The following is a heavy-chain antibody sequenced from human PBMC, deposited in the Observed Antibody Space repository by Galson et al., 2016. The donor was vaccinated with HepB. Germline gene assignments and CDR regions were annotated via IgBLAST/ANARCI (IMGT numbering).Heavy chain of an antibody. CDR3: AGVALGEDAQFDA. D-gene: IGHD2-21*01. CDR1: GASISSRGY. Sequence: TLSLTCTVSGASISSRGYWSWIRQPPGKGLEWIGYIHYTGSTYYNPSLKSRVIISADTSKNQFSLNLSSVTAADTAVYYCAGVALGEDAQFDAWGQGTLGTVSS. V-gene: IGHV4-31*03. CDR2: IHYTGST. J-gene: IGHJ4*02.